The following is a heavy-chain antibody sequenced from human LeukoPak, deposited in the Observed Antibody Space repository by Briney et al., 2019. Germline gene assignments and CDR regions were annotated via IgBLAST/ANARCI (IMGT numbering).Heavy chain of an antibody. Sequence: SETLSLTCTVSGGSISSYYWSWIRQPPGKGLEWIGYIYYSGSTNYNPSLKSRATISVDTSKNQFSLKLSSVTAADTAVYYCARGLAAAGTIDYWGQGTLVTVSS. J-gene: IGHJ4*02. CDR3: ARGLAAAGTIDY. V-gene: IGHV4-59*01. D-gene: IGHD6-13*01. CDR2: IYYSGST. CDR1: GGSISSYY.